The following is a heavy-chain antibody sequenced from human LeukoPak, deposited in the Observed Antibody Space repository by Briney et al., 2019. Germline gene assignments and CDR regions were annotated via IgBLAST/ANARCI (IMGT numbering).Heavy chain of an antibody. Sequence: SETLSLTCAVYGGSFSGYYWSWIRQPPGKGLEWIGEINHSGSTNYNPSLKSRVTISVDTSKNQFSLKLSSVTAADTAVYYCARGRSQLSDYWGQGTLVPVSS. CDR1: GGSFSGYY. CDR3: ARGRSQLSDY. CDR2: INHSGST. V-gene: IGHV4-34*01. J-gene: IGHJ4*02. D-gene: IGHD5-18*01.